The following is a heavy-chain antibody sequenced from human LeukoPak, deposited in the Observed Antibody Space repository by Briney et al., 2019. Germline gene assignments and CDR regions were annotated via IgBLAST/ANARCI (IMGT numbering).Heavy chain of an antibody. V-gene: IGHV4-39*07. CDR2: IYYSGST. D-gene: IGHD6-13*01. CDR1: GGSISSSSYY. CDR3: ARGSHYSSSWYVQHFDY. J-gene: IGHJ4*02. Sequence: PSETLSLTCTVSGGSISSSSYYWGWIRQPPGKGLEWIGSIYYSGSTYYNPSLKSRVTISVDTSKNQFSLKLSSVTAADTAVYYCARGSHYSSSWYVQHFDYWGQGTLVTVSS.